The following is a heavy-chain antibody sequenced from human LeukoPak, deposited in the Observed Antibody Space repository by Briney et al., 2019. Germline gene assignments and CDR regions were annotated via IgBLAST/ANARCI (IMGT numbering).Heavy chain of an antibody. V-gene: IGHV4-59*08. J-gene: IGHJ4*02. CDR3: ARRYSRSYLFDS. CDR2: IYYSGTT. Sequence: SETLSLTCGVSGGSITTTNFWSWIRQPPGKGLEWIGYIYYSGTTNYNPSLKSRVTISVDTSKNQFSLKLSSVTAADTAVYYCARRYSRSYLFDSWGQGTLVTVSS. CDR1: GGSITTTNF. D-gene: IGHD1-26*01.